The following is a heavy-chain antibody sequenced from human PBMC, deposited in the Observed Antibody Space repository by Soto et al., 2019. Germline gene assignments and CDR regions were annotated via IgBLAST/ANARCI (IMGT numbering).Heavy chain of an antibody. V-gene: IGHV3-21*01. CDR2: ISSSSSYI. CDR3: ASTLYGDSDAFDI. CDR1: GFTFSSYS. J-gene: IGHJ3*02. D-gene: IGHD4-17*01. Sequence: GGSLRLSCAASGFTFSSYSMNWVRQAPGKGLEWVSSISSSSSYIYYADSVKGRFTISRDNAKNSLYLQMNSLRAEDTAVYYCASTLYGDSDAFDIWGQGTMVTVSS.